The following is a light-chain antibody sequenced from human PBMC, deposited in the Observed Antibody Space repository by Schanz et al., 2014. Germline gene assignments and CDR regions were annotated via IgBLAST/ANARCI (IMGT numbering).Light chain of an antibody. J-gene: IGLJ3*02. CDR1: SSDVGGYNY. V-gene: IGLV2-8*01. Sequence: QSVLTQPPSASGSPGQSVTISCTGTSSDVGGYNYVSWYQQRPGKAPKLMFYEVTKRPSGVPDRFSGSKSGTTASLTVSGLQADDEADYYCTSYAGSNSWVFGGGTKLTVL. CDR2: EVT. CDR3: TSYAGSNSWV.